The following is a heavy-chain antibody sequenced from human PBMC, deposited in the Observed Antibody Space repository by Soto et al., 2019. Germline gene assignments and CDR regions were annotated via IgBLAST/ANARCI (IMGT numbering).Heavy chain of an antibody. CDR1: GYTFTGYY. J-gene: IGHJ4*02. Sequence: SVKVSCKASGYTFTGYYIDWVRQAPGQGLEWMGWINPNSGGTNYAQKFQGRVTMTRDTSIRTAYMELSRLRSDDTAVYYCARKARYCSGGSCYSYFDYWGQGTLVTVSS. V-gene: IGHV1-2*02. D-gene: IGHD2-15*01. CDR3: ARKARYCSGGSCYSYFDY. CDR2: INPNSGGT.